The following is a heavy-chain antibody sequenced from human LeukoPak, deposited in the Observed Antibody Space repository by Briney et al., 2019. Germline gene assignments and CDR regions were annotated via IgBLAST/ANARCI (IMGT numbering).Heavy chain of an antibody. Sequence: SVKVCCKASGGTFSSYAISWVGQAPGQGLEWMGRIIPIFGIANYAQKFQGRVTITADKSTSTAYMELSSLRSEDTAVYYCARRGRNSGYDYWGQGTLVTVSS. CDR2: IIPIFGIA. D-gene: IGHD5-12*01. V-gene: IGHV1-69*04. J-gene: IGHJ4*02. CDR1: GGTFSSYA. CDR3: ARRGRNSGYDY.